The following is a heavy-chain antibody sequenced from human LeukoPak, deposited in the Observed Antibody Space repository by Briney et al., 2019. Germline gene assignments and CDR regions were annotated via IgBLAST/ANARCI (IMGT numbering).Heavy chain of an antibody. CDR3: ARQPSIAAAGTEWFDP. D-gene: IGHD6-13*01. CDR2: IYYSRST. CDR1: GGSISSGGYY. V-gene: IGHV4-31*03. Sequence: SETLSLTCTVSGGSISSGGYYWSWIRQHPGKGLEWIGYIYYSRSTYYNSSLKSRVTISVDTSKNQFSLKLSSVTAADTAVYYCARQPSIAAAGTEWFDPWGQGTLVTVSS. J-gene: IGHJ5*02.